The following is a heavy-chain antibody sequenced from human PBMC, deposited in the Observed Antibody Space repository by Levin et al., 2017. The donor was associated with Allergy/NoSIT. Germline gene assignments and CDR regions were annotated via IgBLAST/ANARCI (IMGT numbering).Heavy chain of an antibody. D-gene: IGHD1-26*01. J-gene: IGHJ2*01. Sequence: GASVKVSCKASGYTFTDYYIHWVRQAPGQGLEWMGWINPHSGATTYAQKFQGRVTMTRDTSINTAYMELSRLRYDDTAVYYCARFWSVGATLYWYLDLWGRGTLVTVSS. CDR1: GYTFTDYY. CDR3: ARFWSVGATLYWYLDL. V-gene: IGHV1-2*02. CDR2: INPHSGAT.